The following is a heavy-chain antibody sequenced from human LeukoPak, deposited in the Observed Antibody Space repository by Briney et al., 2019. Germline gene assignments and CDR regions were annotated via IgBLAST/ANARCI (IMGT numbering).Heavy chain of an antibody. CDR3: ARAQAPYCSSTSCYGPSDYYYMDV. D-gene: IGHD2-2*01. CDR1: GFNFRYFW. Sequence: GGSLRLSCLGSGFNFRYFWMSWVRQAPGKGLEWVANIKQDGSEKYYVDSVKGRFTISRDNAKNSLYLQMNSLRAEDTAVYYCARAQAPYCSSTSCYGPSDYYYMDVWGKGTTVTVSS. J-gene: IGHJ6*03. V-gene: IGHV3-7*01. CDR2: IKQDGSEK.